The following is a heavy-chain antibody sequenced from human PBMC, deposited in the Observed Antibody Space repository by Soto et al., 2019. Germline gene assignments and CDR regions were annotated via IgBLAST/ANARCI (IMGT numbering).Heavy chain of an antibody. V-gene: IGHV4-61*01. Sequence: PSETLSLTCTVSVGSVSSGSYYWSWIRQPPGKGLEYIGYLFYSGSTNYDPSLKSRVTISVDTPKNQFSLKLTSVTAADTAVYYCARGQAFWTGYYRMPYYFDYWGQGTLVTVSS. CDR2: LFYSGST. CDR1: VGSVSSGSYY. D-gene: IGHD3-3*01. J-gene: IGHJ4*02. CDR3: ARGQAFWTGYYRMPYYFDY.